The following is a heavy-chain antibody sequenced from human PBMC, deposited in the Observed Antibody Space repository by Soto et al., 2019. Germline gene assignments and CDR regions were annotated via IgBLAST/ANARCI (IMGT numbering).Heavy chain of an antibody. CDR1: GYTFTSYA. CDR2: INTNTGNP. CDR3: ARGITYYYDSSGYYYEKYYYYYGMDV. D-gene: IGHD3-22*01. Sequence: QVQLVQSGSELKKPGASVKVSCKASGYTFTSYAMNWVRQAPGQGLEWMGWINTNTGNPTYAQGFTGRFVFSLDTSVSTAYLQICSLKAEDTAVYYCARGITYYYDSSGYYYEKYYYYYGMDVWGQGTTVTVSS. J-gene: IGHJ6*02. V-gene: IGHV7-4-1*01.